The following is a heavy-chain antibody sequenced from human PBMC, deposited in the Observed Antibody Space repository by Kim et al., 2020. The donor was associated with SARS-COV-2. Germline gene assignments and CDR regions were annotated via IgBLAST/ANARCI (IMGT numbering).Heavy chain of an antibody. CDR3: ARLPRNFYYYGMDV. CDR1: GYTFTSYG. J-gene: IGHJ6*02. Sequence: ASVKVSCKASGYTFTSYGISWVRQAPGQGLEWMGWISAYNGNTNYAQKLQGRVTMTTDTSTSTAYMELRSLRSDDTAVYYCARLPRNFYYYGMDVWGQGTTVTVSS. CDR2: ISAYNGNT. V-gene: IGHV1-18*01.